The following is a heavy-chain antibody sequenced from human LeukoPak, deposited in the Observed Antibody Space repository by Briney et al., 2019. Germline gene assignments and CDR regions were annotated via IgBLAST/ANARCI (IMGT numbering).Heavy chain of an antibody. CDR3: ASVYYGSGSYYDY. Sequence: GGSLRLSCAASRFTFSSYWMSWVRQARGKGLEWVANIKQDGSEKYYVDSVKGRFTISRDNAKNSLYLQMNSLRAEDTAVYYCASVYYGSGSYYDYWGQGTLVTVSS. D-gene: IGHD3-10*01. V-gene: IGHV3-7*03. CDR1: RFTFSSYW. J-gene: IGHJ4*02. CDR2: IKQDGSEK.